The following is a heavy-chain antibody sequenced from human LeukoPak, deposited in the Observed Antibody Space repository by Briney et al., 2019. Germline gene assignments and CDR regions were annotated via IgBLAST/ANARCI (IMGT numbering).Heavy chain of an antibody. D-gene: IGHD1-7*01. CDR3: ARGATDTTRWFDP. J-gene: IGHJ5*02. Sequence: GGSLRLSCAASGFTFSSYWMSWVRQAPGKGLEWVANIKQDGSEKYYVDSVKGRFTISRDNAKNSLYLQMNGLRADDTAAYYCARGATDTTRWFDPWGQGTLVTVSS. CDR1: GFTFSSYW. V-gene: IGHV3-7*01. CDR2: IKQDGSEK.